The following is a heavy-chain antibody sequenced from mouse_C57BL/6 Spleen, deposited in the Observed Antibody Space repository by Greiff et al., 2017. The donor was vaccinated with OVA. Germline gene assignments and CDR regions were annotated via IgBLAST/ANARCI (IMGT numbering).Heavy chain of an antibody. Sequence: EVHLVESGGGLVKPGGSLKLSCAASGFTFSSYTMSWVRQTPEKRLEWVATISGGGGNTYYPDSVKGRFTIYRDNAKNTLYLQMSSLRSEDTALYYCARQPYYGRGRYFDVWGTGTTVTVSS. CDR1: GFTFSSYT. CDR2: ISGGGGNT. J-gene: IGHJ1*03. D-gene: IGHD1-1*01. CDR3: ARQPYYGRGRYFDV. V-gene: IGHV5-9*01.